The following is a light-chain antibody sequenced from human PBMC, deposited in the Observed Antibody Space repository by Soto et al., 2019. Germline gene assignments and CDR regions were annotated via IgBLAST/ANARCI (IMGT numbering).Light chain of an antibody. V-gene: IGLV1-51*02. Sequence: QSVLTQPPSVSAAPGQKVTISCSGSCSNIGNNYVSWYQQLPGTAPKLLIYENNKRPSGIPDRFSGSKSGTSATLGITGLQTGDEADYYCGTWDSSLSAGVFGTGTKLTVL. J-gene: IGLJ1*01. CDR3: GTWDSSLSAGV. CDR2: ENN. CDR1: CSNIGNNY.